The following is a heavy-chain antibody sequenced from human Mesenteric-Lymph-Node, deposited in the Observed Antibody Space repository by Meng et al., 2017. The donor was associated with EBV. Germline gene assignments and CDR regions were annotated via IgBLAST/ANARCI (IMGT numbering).Heavy chain of an antibody. J-gene: IGHJ4*02. CDR3: ARSPYSGTYWGGLFDY. CDR1: GGSVSAGSSY. V-gene: IGHV4-61*01. Sequence: QVHPQGSGPGLAKPSETLSLICTVSGGSVSAGSSYWSWIRQSPGKGPEWIGYISYSHYTKQNPSLRSRVTISIDTSKNQFSLKLTSVTAADTAVYYCARSPYSGTYWGGLFDYWGQGALVTVSS. D-gene: IGHD1-26*01. CDR2: ISYSHYT.